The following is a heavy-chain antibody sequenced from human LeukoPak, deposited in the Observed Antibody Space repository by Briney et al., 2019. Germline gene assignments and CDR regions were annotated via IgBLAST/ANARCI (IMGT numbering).Heavy chain of an antibody. CDR3: ALLGSGSYYDY. J-gene: IGHJ4*02. Sequence: GGSLRLSCAASGFTFSSYAMHWVRQAPGKGLEWVGRTRNKANSYTTEYAASVKGRFTISRDDSKNSLYLQMNSLKTEDTAVYYCALLGSGSYYDYWGQGTLVTVSS. CDR1: GFTFSSYA. CDR2: TRNKANSYTT. D-gene: IGHD1-26*01. V-gene: IGHV3-72*01.